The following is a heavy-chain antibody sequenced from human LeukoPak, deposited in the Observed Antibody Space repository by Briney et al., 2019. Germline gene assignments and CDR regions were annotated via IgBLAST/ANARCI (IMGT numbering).Heavy chain of an antibody. CDR1: GYTFTSYG. V-gene: IGHV1-18*01. CDR3: AMSKRWLRTTPFDY. CDR2: INVYNGET. J-gene: IGHJ4*02. Sequence: ASVKVSCKTSGYTFTSYGINWVRQAPGQGLEWMGWINVYNGETKKTQNFHDRLTLTTDTSTSTAYMELRSLRSEDTAVYYCAMSKRWLRTTPFDYWGQGTLVTVSS. D-gene: IGHD5-12*01.